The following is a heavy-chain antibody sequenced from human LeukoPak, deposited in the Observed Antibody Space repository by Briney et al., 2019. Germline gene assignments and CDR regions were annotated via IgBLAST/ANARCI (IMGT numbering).Heavy chain of an antibody. V-gene: IGHV3-7*01. CDR2: INQDGSEK. CDR1: GFTFSDYW. CDR3: AKDRAPIGEVTMMDIDI. J-gene: IGHJ3*02. D-gene: IGHD3-22*01. Sequence: PGGSLRLSCAASGFTFSDYWMTWVRQAPGKGLEWVANINQDGSEKYYVDSVKGRFTISRDNPKKSLYLQMNSLRAEDTAVYYCAKDRAPIGEVTMMDIDIWGQGTMVTVSS.